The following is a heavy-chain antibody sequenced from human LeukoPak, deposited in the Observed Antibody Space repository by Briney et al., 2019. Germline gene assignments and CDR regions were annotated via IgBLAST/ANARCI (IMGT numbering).Heavy chain of an antibody. J-gene: IGHJ3*02. CDR1: GFTFSTYS. Sequence: AGGSLRLSCVASGFTFSTYSMNWVRQAPGRGLEWVSPISSSSTSINYAESVKGRFTISRDNAKNSLYLQMICLRADDTAVYYCARSCSGTILGDAFDIWGQGTMVTVSS. CDR3: ARSCSGTILGDAFDI. V-gene: IGHV3-21*01. CDR2: ISSSSTSI. D-gene: IGHD2-15*01.